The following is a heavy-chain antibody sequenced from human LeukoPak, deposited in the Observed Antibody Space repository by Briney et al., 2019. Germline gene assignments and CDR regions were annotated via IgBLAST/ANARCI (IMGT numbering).Heavy chain of an antibody. CDR1: GFTFSSYG. D-gene: IGHD2-8*02. V-gene: IGHV3-30*18. CDR3: AKDKVLTQYYFDY. J-gene: IGHJ4*02. Sequence: PGGSLRLSCAASGFTFSSYGMHWVRQAPGKELEWVAVISYDGSNKYYADSVKGRFTISRDNSKNTLYLQMNSLRAEDTAVYYCAKDKVLTQYYFDYWGQGTLVTVSS. CDR2: ISYDGSNK.